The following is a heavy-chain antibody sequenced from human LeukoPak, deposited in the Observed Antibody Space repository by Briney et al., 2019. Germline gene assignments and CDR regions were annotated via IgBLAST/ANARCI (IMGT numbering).Heavy chain of an antibody. J-gene: IGHJ2*01. Sequence: PGGSLRLSCAASGFTFSSYGMHWVRQAPGKGLEWVAVIWYDGSNKYYADSVKGRFTISRDNSKSTLYLQVSSLGPEDTAVYYCARQGPEWQLLFGFFDLWGRGTLVTVSS. V-gene: IGHV3-33*01. CDR2: IWYDGSNK. CDR3: ARQGPEWQLLFGFFDL. D-gene: IGHD1-26*01. CDR1: GFTFSSYG.